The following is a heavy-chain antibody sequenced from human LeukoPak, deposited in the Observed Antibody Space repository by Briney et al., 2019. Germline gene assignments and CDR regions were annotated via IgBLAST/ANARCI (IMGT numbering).Heavy chain of an antibody. D-gene: IGHD3-10*01. CDR3: AREGNYYGSGSYYTPGAFDI. J-gene: IGHJ3*02. Sequence: PGRSLRLSCAASGFTFSSYGMHWVRQAPGKGLEWVVVIWYDGSNKYYADSVKGRFTISRDNSKNTLYLQMNSLRAEDTAVYYCAREGNYYGSGSYYTPGAFDIWGQGTMVTVSS. V-gene: IGHV3-33*01. CDR1: GFTFSSYG. CDR2: IWYDGSNK.